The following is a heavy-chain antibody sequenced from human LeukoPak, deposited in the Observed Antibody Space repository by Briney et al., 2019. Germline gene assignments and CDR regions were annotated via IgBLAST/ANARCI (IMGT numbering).Heavy chain of an antibody. CDR1: GFTFTSYD. J-gene: IGHJ5*02. Sequence: VASVKVSCKASGFTFTSYDINWVRQASGQGLEWMGWMNPNNGNTGYSQKFQGRVTMTRDTSISTAYMGLRGLRSEDKAVYYCVRDGEGVAISVNYWFDPWGQGTLVTVSS. D-gene: IGHD3-10*01. V-gene: IGHV1-8*01. CDR3: VRDGEGVAISVNYWFDP. CDR2: MNPNNGNT.